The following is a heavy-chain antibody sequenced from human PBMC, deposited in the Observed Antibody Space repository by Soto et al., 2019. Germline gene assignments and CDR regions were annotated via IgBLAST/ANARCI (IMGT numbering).Heavy chain of an antibody. J-gene: IGHJ6*03. CDR1: GFTFSSYS. CDR2: ISSSSSYI. V-gene: IGHV3-21*01. Sequence: GGSLRLSCAASGFTFSSYSMNWVRQAPGKGLEWVSSISSSSSYIYYADSVKGRFTISRDNAKNSLYLQMNSLRAEDTAVYYCASFYSNYEWGRYYYMDVWGKGTTVTVSS. CDR3: ASFYSNYEWGRYYYMDV. D-gene: IGHD4-4*01.